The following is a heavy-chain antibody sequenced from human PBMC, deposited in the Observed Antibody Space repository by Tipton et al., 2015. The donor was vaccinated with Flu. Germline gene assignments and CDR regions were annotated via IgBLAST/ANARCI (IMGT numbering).Heavy chain of an antibody. D-gene: IGHD3-3*01. Sequence: TLSLTCAVYGGSFSGYYWSWIRQPPGKGLEWIGEINHSGSTNYNSSLKSRVTISVDTSKNQFSLKLSSVTAADTAVYYCARLTIFGVVIIGNYYYYMDVWGKGTTVTVSS. V-gene: IGHV4-34*01. CDR2: INHSGST. CDR3: ARLTIFGVVIIGNYYYYMDV. CDR1: GGSFSGYY. J-gene: IGHJ6*03.